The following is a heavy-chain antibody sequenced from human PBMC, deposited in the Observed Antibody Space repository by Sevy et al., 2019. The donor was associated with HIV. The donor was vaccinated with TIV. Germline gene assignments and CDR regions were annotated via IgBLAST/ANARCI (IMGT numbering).Heavy chain of an antibody. J-gene: IGHJ5*02. D-gene: IGHD3-22*01. CDR2: FDPEDGET. V-gene: IGHV1-24*01. Sequence: ASVKVSCKVSGYTLTELSMHWVRQAPGKGLEWMGGFDPEDGETIYAQKFQGRVTMTEDTSTDTAYMELSSLRSEDTAVYYCATASRTVPIIEYDSSGTSANWFDPWGQGTLVTVSS. CDR1: GYTLTELS. CDR3: ATASRTVPIIEYDSSGTSANWFDP.